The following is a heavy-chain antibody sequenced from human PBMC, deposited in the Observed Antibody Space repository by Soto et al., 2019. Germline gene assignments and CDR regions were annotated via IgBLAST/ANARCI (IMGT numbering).Heavy chain of an antibody. J-gene: IGHJ5*02. CDR3: ATSSSGYALYNWFDP. CDR1: GYTLTELS. Sequence: ASVPVSCKGSGYTLTELSMHWVRQAPGKGLEWMGGFDPEDGETIYAQKFQGRVTMTEDTSTDTAFMELSSLRSEDTAVYYCATSSSGYALYNWFDPWGQGTLVTVSS. CDR2: FDPEDGET. D-gene: IGHD3-22*01. V-gene: IGHV1-24*01.